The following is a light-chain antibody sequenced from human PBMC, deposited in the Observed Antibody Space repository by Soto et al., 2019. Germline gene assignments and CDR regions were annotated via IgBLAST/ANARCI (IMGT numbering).Light chain of an antibody. CDR1: QSVSSY. CDR3: QQRSNWPLT. CDR2: DAS. Sequence: EIVLTQSPATLSLSPGERATLSCRASQSVSSYLAWYQQKPGQAPRLLIYDASNRATGIPARFSCSGSGTDFTLTISSLEPEDVAVYYCQQRSNWPLTFGGGTKVEIK. J-gene: IGKJ4*01. V-gene: IGKV3-11*01.